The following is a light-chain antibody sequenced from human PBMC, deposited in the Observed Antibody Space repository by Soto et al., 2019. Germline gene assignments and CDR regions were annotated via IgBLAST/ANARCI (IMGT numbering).Light chain of an antibody. CDR1: SSNVGGYNY. CDR2: DVS. CDR3: CSYADTVL. J-gene: IGLJ2*01. V-gene: IGLV2-11*01. Sequence: QSALTQPRSVSGSPGQSVTISCTGISSNVGGYNYVSWYQQHPGKAPKLMIYDVSKRPSGVPDRFSGSKYGNTASLTISGLQAEDEADYYCCSYADTVLFGGGTKLTVL.